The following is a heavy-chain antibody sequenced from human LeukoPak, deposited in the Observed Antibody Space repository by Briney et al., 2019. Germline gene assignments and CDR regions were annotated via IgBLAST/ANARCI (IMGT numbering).Heavy chain of an antibody. CDR2: IIPIFGTA. D-gene: IGHD3-9*01. V-gene: IGHV1-69*01. CDR1: GGTFSSYA. CDR3: ARGLLRYFDWSLNY. J-gene: IGHJ4*02. Sequence: ASVNVSCKASGGTFSSYAISWVRQAPGQGLEWMGGIIPIFGTANYAQKFQGRVTITADESTSTAYMELSSLRSEDTAVYYCARGLLRYFDWSLNYWGQGTLVTVSS.